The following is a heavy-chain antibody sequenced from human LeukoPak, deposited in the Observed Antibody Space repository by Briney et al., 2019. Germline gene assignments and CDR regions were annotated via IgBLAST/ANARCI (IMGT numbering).Heavy chain of an antibody. CDR2: IRYDGSNK. D-gene: IGHD6-19*01. CDR3: AGSHSSGWYYYYYMDV. V-gene: IGHV3-30*02. CDR1: GFTFSSYG. Sequence: PGGSLRLSCAASGFTFSSYGMHWVRQAPGKGLEWVAFIRYDGSNKYYADSVKGRFTISRDNSKNTLYLQMNSLRAEDTAVYYCAGSHSSGWYYYYYMDVWGKGTTVTISS. J-gene: IGHJ6*03.